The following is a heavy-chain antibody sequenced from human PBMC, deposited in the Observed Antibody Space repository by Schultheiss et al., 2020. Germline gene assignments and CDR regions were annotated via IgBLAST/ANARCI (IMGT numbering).Heavy chain of an antibody. Sequence: GGSLRLSCVASGFSFSSYGMHWVRQAPGKGLEWVAAIWYDGNHKYYADSVKGRFTISRDNSKNTLYLEMNSLRAEDTAVYYCARYSSRTTAEYFQHWGQGTQVTVSS. CDR1: GFSFSSYG. CDR2: IWYDGNHK. D-gene: IGHD6-13*01. J-gene: IGHJ1*01. CDR3: ARYSSRTTAEYFQH. V-gene: IGHV3-33*01.